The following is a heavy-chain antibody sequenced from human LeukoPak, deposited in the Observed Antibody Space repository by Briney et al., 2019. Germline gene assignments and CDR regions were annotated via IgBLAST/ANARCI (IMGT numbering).Heavy chain of an antibody. CDR2: ISSSGSTI. J-gene: IGHJ4*02. CDR3: ARDGCRGDSCYGWFDY. V-gene: IGHV3-48*03. CDR1: GFTFSSYE. D-gene: IGHD2-15*01. Sequence: GGSLRLSCVASGFTFSSYEMNWVRQAPGKGLEWVSYISSSGSTIYYADSVKGRFTISRDNAKNTLYLQMNSLRADDTAVYFCARDGCRGDSCYGWFDYWGQGTLVTVSS.